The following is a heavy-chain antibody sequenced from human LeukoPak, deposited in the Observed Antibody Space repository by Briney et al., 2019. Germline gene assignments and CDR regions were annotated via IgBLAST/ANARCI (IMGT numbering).Heavy chain of an antibody. D-gene: IGHD2-21*01. CDR2: IIPIFGTA. V-gene: IGHV1-69*13. CDR1: GGTFSSYA. CDR3: ARVRYQVVVIAYDAFDI. J-gene: IGHJ3*02. Sequence: SVKVSCKASGGTFSSYAISWVRQAPGQGLEWMGGIIPIFGTANYAQKFQGRVTITADESTSTAYMELSSLRSEDTAVYYCARVRYQVVVIAYDAFDIWGQGTMATVSS.